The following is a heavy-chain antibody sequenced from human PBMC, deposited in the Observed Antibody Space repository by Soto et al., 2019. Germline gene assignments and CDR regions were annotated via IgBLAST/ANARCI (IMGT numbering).Heavy chain of an antibody. CDR3: AKDLRGKWD. V-gene: IGHV3-23*01. CDR1: GFTFSSYA. J-gene: IGHJ4*02. CDR2: ISGDSSST. D-gene: IGHD2-8*01. Sequence: EVQLLESGGGLIQPGGSLRLTCAASGFTFSSYAMTWVRQAPGKGLEWVSTISGDSSSTYYAVSVKGRFTISRDNSKNTLYLQMNSLRAEDTAVYYCAKDLRGKWDWGQGTLVTVSS.